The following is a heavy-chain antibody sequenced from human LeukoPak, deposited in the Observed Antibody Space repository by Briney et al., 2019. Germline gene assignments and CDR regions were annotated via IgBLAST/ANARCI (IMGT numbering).Heavy chain of an antibody. Sequence: GGSLRLSCAASGFTFNDYYMNWIRQAPGKGLEWLSYISSSGTYTNYADSVRGRFTISRDNARNSVHLQMNNLRVEDTAVYYCGKAGGSYYGSGSDLIDSWGQGTLVTVSS. CDR3: GKAGGSYYGSGSDLIDS. CDR2: ISSSGTYT. D-gene: IGHD3-10*01. J-gene: IGHJ4*02. V-gene: IGHV3-11*06. CDR1: GFTFNDYY.